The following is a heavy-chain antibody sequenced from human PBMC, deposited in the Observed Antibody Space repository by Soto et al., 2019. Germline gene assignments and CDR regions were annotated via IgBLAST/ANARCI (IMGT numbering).Heavy chain of an antibody. J-gene: IGHJ4*02. CDR2: ISKSGDST. CDR1: GVTFTSYA. Sequence: PGGSLRLSCAASGVTFTSYAMTWVRQVPGEGLQWVSSISKSGDSTYYVDSVKGRFTTSRDNSKNTLYLQMNSLRAEDTAIYYCAKGSFGFDYWGQGTLVTVSS. D-gene: IGHD3-10*01. V-gene: IGHV3-23*01. CDR3: AKGSFGFDY.